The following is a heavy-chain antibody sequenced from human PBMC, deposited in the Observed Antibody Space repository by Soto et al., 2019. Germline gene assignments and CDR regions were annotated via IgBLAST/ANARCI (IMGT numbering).Heavy chain of an antibody. D-gene: IGHD5-18*01. CDR2: IIPIFGTA. J-gene: IGHJ6*02. V-gene: IGHV1-69*13. Sequence: SVKVSCKASGGTFSSYAISWVRQAPGQGLEWMGGIIPIFGTANYAQKFQGRVTITADESTSTAYMELSSLRSEDTAVFYFARGRVDSYGRYYYYYGMDVWGQGTTVTVSS. CDR3: ARGRVDSYGRYYYYYGMDV. CDR1: GGTFSSYA.